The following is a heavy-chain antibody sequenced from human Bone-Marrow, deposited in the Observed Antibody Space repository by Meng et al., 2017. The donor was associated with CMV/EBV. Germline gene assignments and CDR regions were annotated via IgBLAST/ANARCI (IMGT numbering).Heavy chain of an antibody. CDR1: GGSFSGYY. Sequence: SEPLSLTCAVYGGSFSGYYWSWIRQPPGKGLEWIGEINHSGSTNYNPSLKSRVTMSVDTSKNQFSLKLSSVTAADTAVYYCARDIIFIVGATTGMDVWGQGTTVTVSS. J-gene: IGHJ6*02. CDR3: ARDIIFIVGATTGMDV. D-gene: IGHD1-26*01. V-gene: IGHV4-34*01. CDR2: INHSGST.